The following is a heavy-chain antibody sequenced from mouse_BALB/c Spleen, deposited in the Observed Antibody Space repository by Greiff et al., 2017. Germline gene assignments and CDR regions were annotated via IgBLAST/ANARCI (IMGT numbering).Heavy chain of an antibody. D-gene: IGHD2-1*01. J-gene: IGHJ2*01. CDR1: GYTFTSYY. CDR3: ARHGNYFDY. Sequence: QLQQSGPELVKPGASVRISCKASGYTFTSYYIHWVKQRPGQGLEWIGWIYPGNVNTKYNEKFKGKATLTADKSSSTAYMQLSSLTSEDSAVYFCARHGNYFDYWGQGTTLTVSS. CDR2: IYPGNVNT. V-gene: IGHV1S56*01.